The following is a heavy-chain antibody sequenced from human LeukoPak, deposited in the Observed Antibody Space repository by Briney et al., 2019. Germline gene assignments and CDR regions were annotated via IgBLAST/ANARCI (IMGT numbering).Heavy chain of an antibody. J-gene: IGHJ4*02. V-gene: IGHV4-59*01. CDR3: ARSAFGDYSFDY. CDR2: IFHSGST. CDR1: GGSISSYY. D-gene: IGHD3-16*01. Sequence: PSETLSLTCTVSGGSISSYYWGWIRQPPGKGLEWIGYIFHSGSTNSNPSLKSRVTISVDTSKNQFSLKLSSVTAADTAVYYCARSAFGDYSFDYWGQGTPVTVSS.